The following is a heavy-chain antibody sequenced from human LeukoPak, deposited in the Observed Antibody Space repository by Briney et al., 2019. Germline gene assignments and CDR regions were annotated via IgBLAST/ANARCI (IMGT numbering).Heavy chain of an antibody. V-gene: IGHV3-53*01. CDR3: ARYGSGYDLIDY. J-gene: IGHJ4*02. D-gene: IGHD5-12*01. CDR2: IYSGGST. CDR1: GFTVSSNY. Sequence: PGGSLRLSCAASGFTVSSNYMSWVRQAPGKGLEWVSVIYSGGSTYYAYSVKGRFTIFRDNAKNTLNLQMNSLRAEDTAVYYCARYGSGYDLIDYWGQGTLVTVSS.